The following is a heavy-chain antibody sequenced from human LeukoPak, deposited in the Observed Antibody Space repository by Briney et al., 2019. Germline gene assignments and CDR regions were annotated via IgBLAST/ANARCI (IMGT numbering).Heavy chain of an antibody. CDR2: IYYSGST. V-gene: IGHV4-31*03. CDR3: ARLGGDYVVFDY. Sequence: PSQTLSLTYTVSGGSISSGGYYWSWIRQHPGKGLEWIGYIYYSGSTYYNPSLKSRVTISVDTSKNQFSLKLSSVTAADTAVYYCARLGGDYVVFDYWGQGTLVTVSS. J-gene: IGHJ4*02. CDR1: GGSISSGGYY. D-gene: IGHD4-17*01.